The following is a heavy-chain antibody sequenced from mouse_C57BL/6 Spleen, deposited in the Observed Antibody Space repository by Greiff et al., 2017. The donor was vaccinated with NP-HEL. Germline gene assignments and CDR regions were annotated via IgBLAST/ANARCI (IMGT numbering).Heavy chain of an antibody. CDR1: GYTFTSYW. J-gene: IGHJ2*01. D-gene: IGHD1-1*01. Sequence: QVQLQQPGAELVRPGSSVKLSCKASGYTFTSYWMDWVKQRPGQGLEWIGNIYPSDSETHYNQKFKDKATLTVDKSSSTAYMQLSSLTSEDSAVYYCARSYYGSSYFDYWGKGTTLTVSS. V-gene: IGHV1-61*01. CDR3: ARSYYGSSYFDY. CDR2: IYPSDSET.